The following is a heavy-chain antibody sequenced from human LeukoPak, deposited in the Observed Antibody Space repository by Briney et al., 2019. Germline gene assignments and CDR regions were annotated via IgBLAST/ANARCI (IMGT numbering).Heavy chain of an antibody. D-gene: IGHD3-22*01. J-gene: IGHJ4*02. Sequence: SETLSLTCTVSGGSISSGDYYWSWIRQHPGKGLEWIGYIYYSGSTYYNPSPKSRVTISVDTSKNQFSLKLSSVTAADTAVYYCARVQRDYYDSSRRYFDYWGQGTLVTVSS. CDR2: IYYSGST. CDR3: ARVQRDYYDSSRRYFDY. V-gene: IGHV4-31*03. CDR1: GGSISSGDYY.